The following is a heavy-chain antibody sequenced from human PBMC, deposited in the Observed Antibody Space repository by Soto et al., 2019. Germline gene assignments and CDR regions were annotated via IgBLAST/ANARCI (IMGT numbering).Heavy chain of an antibody. CDR1: GGSISSYY. J-gene: IGHJ1*01. D-gene: IGHD3-3*02. CDR3: GRASGDHRDHFAY. Sequence: SETLSLTCTVSGGSISSYYWSWIRQPPGKGLEWIGYIYYSGSTNYNPSLKSRVTISVDTSKNQFSLKLSSVTAADTAVYYCGRASGDHRDHFAYWARGTPVPVSS. CDR2: IYYSGST. V-gene: IGHV4-59*01.